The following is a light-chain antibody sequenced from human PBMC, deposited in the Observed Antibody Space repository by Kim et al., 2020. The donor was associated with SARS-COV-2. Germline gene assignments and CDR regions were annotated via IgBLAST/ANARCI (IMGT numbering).Light chain of an antibody. CDR3: QHYNDYPWT. CDR2: MAS. J-gene: IGKJ1*01. V-gene: IGKV1-5*03. Sequence: ASVGDRVTITCRASQKISSWLAWYQQKPGTAPKLLIYMASRLQSGVPSRFSGSGFGTEFTLTITSLQPDDFATYYYQHYNDYPWTFGLGTKVDIK. CDR1: QKISSW.